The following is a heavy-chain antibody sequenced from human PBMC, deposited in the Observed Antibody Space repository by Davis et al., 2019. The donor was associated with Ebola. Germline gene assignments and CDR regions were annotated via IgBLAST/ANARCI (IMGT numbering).Heavy chain of an antibody. J-gene: IGHJ4*02. D-gene: IGHD3-22*01. Sequence: ASVTVSCKASGYTFTSYDINWVRQATGQGLEWMGWMNPNSGNTDYAQKFQGRVTLTRNTSITTAYMELSSLRSNDTAVYFCARTNFHFDTSGQGYSFDYWGQGTLVTVSS. CDR3: ARTNFHFDTSGQGYSFDY. CDR1: GYTFTSYD. V-gene: IGHV1-8*01. CDR2: MNPNSGNT.